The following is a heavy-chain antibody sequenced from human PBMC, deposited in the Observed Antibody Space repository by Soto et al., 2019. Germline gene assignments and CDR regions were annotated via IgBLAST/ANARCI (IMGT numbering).Heavy chain of an antibody. D-gene: IGHD3-22*01. CDR3: ARGCIYYYYDSSGYDFERTRPNGMDV. V-gene: IGHV1-46*01. CDR1: GYTFPSYY. Sequence: GAAVKVSCKASGYTFPSYYMHWVRQAPGQGLEWMGIINPSGGSTSYAQKFQGRVTMTRDTSTSTVYMELSSLRSEDTAVYYCARGCIYYYYDSSGYDFERTRPNGMDVWGQGTTVTVYS. J-gene: IGHJ6*02. CDR2: INPSGGST.